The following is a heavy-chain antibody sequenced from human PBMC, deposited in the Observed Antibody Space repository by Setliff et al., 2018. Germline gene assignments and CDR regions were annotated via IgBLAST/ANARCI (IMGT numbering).Heavy chain of an antibody. Sequence: PGGSLRLSCAASGFTFGDFAMTWVRQAPGKGLEWVSGIGGRSISTYYADSVKGRFIISRDNSENTLYLQMNSLRAEDTAVYYCVRDLHWGFDYWGLGTQVTVSS. CDR3: VRDLHWGFDY. V-gene: IGHV3-23*01. J-gene: IGHJ4*02. CDR2: IGGRSIST. D-gene: IGHD7-27*01. CDR1: GFTFGDFA.